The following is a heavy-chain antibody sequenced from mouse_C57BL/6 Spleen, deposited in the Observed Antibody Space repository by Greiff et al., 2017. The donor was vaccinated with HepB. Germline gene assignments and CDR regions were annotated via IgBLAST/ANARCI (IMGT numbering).Heavy chain of an antibody. Sequence: VHLVESGPGLVAPSQSLSITCTVSGFSFTSYAISWVRQPPGKGLEWLGVIWTGGGTNYNSALKSRLSISKDNSKSQVFLQMNSLQNDDTARYYCARNYGSNYEAWFAYWGQGTLVTVSA. CDR2: IWTGGGT. D-gene: IGHD1-1*01. V-gene: IGHV2-9-1*01. CDR1: GFSFTSYA. J-gene: IGHJ3*01. CDR3: ARNYGSNYEAWFAY.